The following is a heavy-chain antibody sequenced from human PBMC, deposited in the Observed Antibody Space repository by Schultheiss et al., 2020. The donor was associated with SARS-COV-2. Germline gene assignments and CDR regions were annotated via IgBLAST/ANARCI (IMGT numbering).Heavy chain of an antibody. CDR3: ARVYEQLVVDY. D-gene: IGHD6-6*01. J-gene: IGHJ4*02. V-gene: IGHV4-59*08. Sequence: SETLSLTCTVSGGSISSYYWSWIRQPPGKGLEWIGYIYYSGSTNYNPSLKSRVTISVDTSKNQFSLKLSSVTAADTAVYYCARVYEQLVVDYWGQGTLVTVSS. CDR2: IYYSGST. CDR1: GGSISSYY.